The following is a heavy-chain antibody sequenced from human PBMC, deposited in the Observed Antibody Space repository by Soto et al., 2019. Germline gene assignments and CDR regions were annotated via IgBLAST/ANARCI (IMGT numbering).Heavy chain of an antibody. CDR2: IIPIFGTA. J-gene: IGHJ4*02. V-gene: IGHV1-69*12. Sequence: QVQLVQSGAEVKKPGSTVKVSCKASGGAFSSYAISWGRQAPGQGLEWMGGIIPIFGTANYAQKFQGRVTITADESTSTAYMELSSLRSEDTAVYYCARSGDYGDYLDYWGQGTLVTVSS. CDR1: GGAFSSYA. D-gene: IGHD4-17*01. CDR3: ARSGDYGDYLDY.